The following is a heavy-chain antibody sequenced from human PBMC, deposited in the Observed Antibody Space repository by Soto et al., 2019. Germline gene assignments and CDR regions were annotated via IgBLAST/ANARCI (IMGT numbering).Heavy chain of an antibody. V-gene: IGHV4-59*01. CDR1: GGSISSYY. CDR2: IYYSGST. D-gene: IGHD3-22*01. J-gene: IGHJ4*02. CDR3: ASSYYYDSSGYYGGDYFDY. Sequence: SETLSLTCTVSGGSISSYYWSWIRQPPEKGLEWIGYIYYSGSTNYNPSLKSRVTISVDTSKNQFSLKLSSVTAADTAVYYCASSYYYDSSGYYGGDYFDYWGQGTLVTVSS.